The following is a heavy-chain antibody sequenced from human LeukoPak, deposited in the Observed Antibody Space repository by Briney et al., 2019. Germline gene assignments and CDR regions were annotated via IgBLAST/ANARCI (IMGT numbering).Heavy chain of an antibody. CDR2: INHSGST. J-gene: IGHJ4*02. V-gene: IGHV4-34*01. CDR3: ARGRLYYGSGSYYDY. D-gene: IGHD3-10*01. CDR1: GGSFRGYY. Sequence: PSETLSLTCAVYGGSFRGYYWSWLRQPPGKGLEWIGEINHSGSTNYNPSLKSRVTISVDTSKNQFSLKLSSVTAADTAVYYCARGRLYYGSGSYYDYWGQGTLVTVSS.